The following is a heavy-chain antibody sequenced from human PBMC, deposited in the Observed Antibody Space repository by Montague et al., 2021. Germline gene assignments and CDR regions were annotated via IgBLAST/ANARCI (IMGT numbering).Heavy chain of an antibody. Sequence: TLSLTCSVSGGSISSGGFYWSWIRQHPGKGPEWIGSIYDSGSTNYNPSLKSRLTLSRDTSKNQVSLRLTSVTAAETAVYYCARRGCYCSGGRCATFDYWGQGTLVTVSS. V-gene: IGHV4-31*03. CDR3: ARRGCYCSGGRCATFDY. CDR2: IYDSGST. J-gene: IGHJ4*02. D-gene: IGHD2-15*01. CDR1: GGSISSGGFY.